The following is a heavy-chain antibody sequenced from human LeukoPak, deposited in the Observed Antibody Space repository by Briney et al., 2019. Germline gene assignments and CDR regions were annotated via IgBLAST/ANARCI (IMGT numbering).Heavy chain of an antibody. D-gene: IGHD4-17*01. CDR2: INHSGST. V-gene: IGHV4-34*01. CDR1: GGSFSGYY. J-gene: IGHJ5*02. Sequence: SETLSLTCAVYGGSFSGYYWSWIRQPPGKGLEWIGEINHSGSTNYNPSLKSRVTISVDTSKNQFSLKLSSVTAADTAMYYCAKDTRTFGDYGDHWGQGTLVTVSS. CDR3: AKDTRTFGDYGDH.